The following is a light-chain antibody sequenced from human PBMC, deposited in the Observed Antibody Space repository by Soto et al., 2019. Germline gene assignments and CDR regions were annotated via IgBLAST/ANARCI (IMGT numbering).Light chain of an antibody. CDR3: QTWGTDYHVV. Sequence: QLVLTQSPSASASLGASARLTCTLSSGHSTYAIAWHQQQPEKGPRYLMKLNSDGSHSKGDGIPDRFSGSSSGAERYLTISSLQSEEEVDYYCQTWGTDYHVVFGGGTKLTVL. J-gene: IGLJ2*01. CDR1: SGHSTYA. CDR2: LNSDGSH. V-gene: IGLV4-69*01.